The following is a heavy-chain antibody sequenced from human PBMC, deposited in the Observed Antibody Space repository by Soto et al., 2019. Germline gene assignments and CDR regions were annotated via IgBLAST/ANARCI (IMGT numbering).Heavy chain of an antibody. CDR3: AKDRLRYFDWSPPPTV. Sequence: GGSLRLSCAVSGFTFSSYGMSWVRQAPGKGLEWVSAISDSGVSTYYADSVKGRFTISRDNSKNTLSLQMNSLRAEDTAVYYCAKDRLRYFDWSPPPTVGGQGTLVTVSS. D-gene: IGHD3-9*01. V-gene: IGHV3-23*01. J-gene: IGHJ4*02. CDR2: ISDSGVST. CDR1: GFTFSSYG.